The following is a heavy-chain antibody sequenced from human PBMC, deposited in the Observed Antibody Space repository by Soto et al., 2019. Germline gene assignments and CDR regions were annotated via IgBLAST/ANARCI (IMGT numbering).Heavy chain of an antibody. Sequence: QVQLQQWGAGLLKPSETPSLTCAVYGGSFSGYYWSWIRQPPGKGLEWIGEINHSGSTNYNPSLKSRVTISVDTSKNQFSLKLSSVTAADTAVYYCARVVEGRYFDYWGQGTLVTVSS. CDR2: INHSGST. CDR3: ARVVEGRYFDY. CDR1: GGSFSGYY. D-gene: IGHD1-26*01. V-gene: IGHV4-34*01. J-gene: IGHJ4*02.